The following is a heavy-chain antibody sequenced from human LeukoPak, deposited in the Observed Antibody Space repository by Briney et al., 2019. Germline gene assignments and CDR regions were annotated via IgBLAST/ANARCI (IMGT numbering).Heavy chain of an antibody. CDR2: LRYDGTNK. CDR3: AKDPVPYSSGLDY. Sequence: GGSLRLSCAASGFTFSTYGMHWVRQAPGKGLEWVALLRYDGTNKYYADSVKGRFTISRDNSKNTLYLQMNSLRAEDTAVYYCAKDPVPYSSGLDYWGQGTLVTVSS. J-gene: IGHJ4*02. V-gene: IGHV3-30*02. D-gene: IGHD6-19*01. CDR1: GFTFSTYG.